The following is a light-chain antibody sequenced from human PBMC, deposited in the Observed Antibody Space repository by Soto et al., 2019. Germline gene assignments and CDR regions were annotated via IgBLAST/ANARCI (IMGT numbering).Light chain of an antibody. Sequence: EIVLTQSPATLSLSPGETATLSCRASQSVSSSLAWYQQKPGQAPRLLIYDASDRATGIPARFRGSGSGTDFTLTISRLEPEDFATYYCQHGYVAPYSFGQGTKV. CDR3: QHGYVAPYS. CDR2: DAS. CDR1: QSVSSS. J-gene: IGKJ2*03. V-gene: IGKV3-11*01.